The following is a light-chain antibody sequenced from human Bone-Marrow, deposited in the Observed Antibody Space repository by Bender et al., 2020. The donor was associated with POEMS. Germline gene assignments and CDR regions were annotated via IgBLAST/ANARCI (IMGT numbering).Light chain of an antibody. V-gene: IGLV2-23*01. CDR3: CSFAGRNTWV. J-gene: IGLJ3*02. CDR2: EGT. Sequence: QSALTQPASVSGSPRQSITISCTGTSSDVGTYNLVSWYHHHPAKAPKLIIYEGTKRPSGVSDRFSGSKSGNTASLTISGLLADDEADYSCCSFAGRNTWVFGGGTKVTVL. CDR1: SSDVGTYNL.